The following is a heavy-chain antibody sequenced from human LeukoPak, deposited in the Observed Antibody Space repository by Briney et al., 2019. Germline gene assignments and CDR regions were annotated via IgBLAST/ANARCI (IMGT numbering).Heavy chain of an antibody. CDR2: ISASGDST. CDR3: ARYYYDSTPRAYYFDY. Sequence: GGSLRLSCAASRFTFSSYAMSWVRQAPGKGLEWVSTISASGDSTNYADSVKGRFTISRDNSKNTLYLLMDSLRAEDTPIYYCARYYYDSTPRAYYFDYWGQGTLVTVSS. CDR1: RFTFSSYA. V-gene: IGHV3-23*01. D-gene: IGHD3-22*01. J-gene: IGHJ4*02.